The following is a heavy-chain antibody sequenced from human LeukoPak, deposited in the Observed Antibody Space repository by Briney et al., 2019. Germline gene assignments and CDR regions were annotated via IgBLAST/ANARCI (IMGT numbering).Heavy chain of an antibody. CDR1: GFTFSDYY. CDR3: AKDYYGSGSTTLLDY. J-gene: IGHJ4*02. D-gene: IGHD3-10*01. Sequence: GGSLRLSCAASGFTFSDYYMSWIRQAPGKGLEWVSYISSSGSTIYYADSVKGRFTISRDNAKNSLYLQMNSLRAEDTAVYYCAKDYYGSGSTTLLDYWGQGTLVTVSS. CDR2: ISSSGSTI. V-gene: IGHV3-11*01.